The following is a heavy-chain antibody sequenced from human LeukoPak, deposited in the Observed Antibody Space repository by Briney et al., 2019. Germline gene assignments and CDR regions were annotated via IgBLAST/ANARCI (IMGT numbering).Heavy chain of an antibody. CDR3: AGNYDSWTGLNY. Sequence: GGSLRLSCAASGFTFSGSAMHWVRQASGKGLEWVGHIGNKVSNYATEYAASLRGRLTISRDDSKDTAYLQVNSLKTEDTAVYYCAGNYDSWTGLNYWGQGTLVTVSS. CDR2: IGNKVSNYAT. CDR1: GFTFSGSA. J-gene: IGHJ4*02. D-gene: IGHD3-3*01. V-gene: IGHV3-73*01.